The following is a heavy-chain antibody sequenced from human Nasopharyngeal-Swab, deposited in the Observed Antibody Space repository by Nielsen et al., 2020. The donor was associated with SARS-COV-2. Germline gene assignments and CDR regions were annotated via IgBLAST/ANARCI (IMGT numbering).Heavy chain of an antibody. CDR2: IWYDGSNK. D-gene: IGHD1-26*01. V-gene: IGHV3-33*01. CDR3: ARGNGSYYLYIWDN. J-gene: IGHJ4*02. Sequence: GGSLRLSCAASGFTFSSYGMHWVRQAPGKGLEWVAVIWYDGSNKYYADSVKGRFTISRDNSKNTLYLRMNSLRAEDTAVYYCARGNGSYYLYIWDNWGQETLVTVSS. CDR1: GFTFSSYG.